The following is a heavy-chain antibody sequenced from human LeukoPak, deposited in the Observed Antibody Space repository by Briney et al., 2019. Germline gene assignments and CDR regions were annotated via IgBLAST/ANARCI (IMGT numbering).Heavy chain of an antibody. J-gene: IGHJ4*02. D-gene: IGHD3-10*01. CDR3: ARLSTIMVRADFDY. V-gene: IGHV4-39*01. Sequence: PSETLSLTCTVSGGSISSSSYYWGWLRQPPGTGLEWIGSIYDSGSTYYNPSLKSRVTISVDTSKNQFSLKLSSVTAADTAVYYCARLSTIMVRADFDYWGQGTLVTVSS. CDR2: IYDSGST. CDR1: GGSISSSSYY.